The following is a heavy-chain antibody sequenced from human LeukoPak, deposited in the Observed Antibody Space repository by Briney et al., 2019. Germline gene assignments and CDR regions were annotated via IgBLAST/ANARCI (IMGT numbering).Heavy chain of an antibody. CDR3: AREDDDWGPNTFDV. Sequence: TGGSLRLSCAASGFTFSSYSMNWVRQAPGKGLEWVPYINSGSSYMYYPDSVKGRFTISRDNAKNSLYLQMDSLRDEDTAVYYCAREDDDWGPNTFDVWGQGTVVTVSS. CDR2: INSGSSYM. V-gene: IGHV3-48*02. J-gene: IGHJ3*01. D-gene: IGHD7-27*01. CDR1: GFTFSSYS.